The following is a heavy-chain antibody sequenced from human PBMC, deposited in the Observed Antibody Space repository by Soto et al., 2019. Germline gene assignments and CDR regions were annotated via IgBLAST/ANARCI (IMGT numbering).Heavy chain of an antibody. CDR1: GFSFNNYG. Sequence: QVQLVESGGGVVQPGRSLRLSCAASGFSFNNYGMHWVRQAPGKGLEWVAVVSYEGSVQYYTDSAKGRFTISRDNSKNTLYLQMNSLRDDDTAVYHCAKEISPKAGKWYFDLWGRGTLVTVSS. CDR3: AKEISPKAGKWYFDL. J-gene: IGHJ2*01. V-gene: IGHV3-30*18. CDR2: VSYEGSVQ. D-gene: IGHD6-19*01.